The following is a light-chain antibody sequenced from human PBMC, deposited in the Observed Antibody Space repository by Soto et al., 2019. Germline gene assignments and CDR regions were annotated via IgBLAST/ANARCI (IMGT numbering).Light chain of an antibody. CDR1: QSVSIW. J-gene: IGKJ1*01. Sequence: DIQMTQSPSTLSASVGDRVTITCRASQSVSIWLAWYQQKPGKAPKLLIYKASSLESGVPSRFSGSGSGTEFPLTIRSLQPDDVATYYCQQYNSYTWTFGQGTNVEIK. CDR3: QQYNSYTWT. CDR2: KAS. V-gene: IGKV1-5*03.